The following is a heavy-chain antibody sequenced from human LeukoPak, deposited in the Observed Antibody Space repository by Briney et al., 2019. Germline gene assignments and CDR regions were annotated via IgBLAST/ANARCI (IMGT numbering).Heavy chain of an antibody. J-gene: IGHJ4*02. CDR1: GFTFSSYW. CDR3: ARGRMLYYYESSGYPFDY. CDR2: IKQDGSEK. Sequence: PGGSLRLSCAASGFTFSSYWMNWVRQAPGKGLEWVANIKQDGSEKYYVDSVKGRFTISRDNAKNSLYLQMNSVRAEDTAVYYCARGRMLYYYESSGYPFDYWGQGSLVTVSS. D-gene: IGHD3-22*01. V-gene: IGHV3-7*04.